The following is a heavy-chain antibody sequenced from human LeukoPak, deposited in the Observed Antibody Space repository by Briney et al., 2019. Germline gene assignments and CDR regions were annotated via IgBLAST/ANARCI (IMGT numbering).Heavy chain of an antibody. J-gene: IGHJ6*02. CDR3: AKDFRSYYYDSSPPDYYYYYGMDV. V-gene: IGHV3-23*01. CDR1: GFTFSSYA. CDR2: ISGSGGST. D-gene: IGHD3-22*01. Sequence: GGSLRLSCAASGFTFSSYAMSWVRQAPGKGLEWVSAISGSGGSTYYADSVKGRFTISRDNSKNTLYLQMNSLRAEDTAVYYCAKDFRSYYYDSSPPDYYYYYGMDVWGQGTTVTVSS.